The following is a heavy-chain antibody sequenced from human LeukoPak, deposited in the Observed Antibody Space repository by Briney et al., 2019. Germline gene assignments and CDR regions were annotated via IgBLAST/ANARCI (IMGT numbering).Heavy chain of an antibody. J-gene: IGHJ4*02. V-gene: IGHV1-69*13. CDR1: GGTFSSYA. Sequence: SVKVSCKASGGTFSSYAISWVLQAPGQGLEWMGGIIPIFGTANYAQKFQGRVTITADESTSTAYMELSSLRSEDTAVYYCARAPLGMIVGLDWGQGTLVTVSS. CDR2: IIPIFGTA. CDR3: ARAPLGMIVGLD. D-gene: IGHD3-22*01.